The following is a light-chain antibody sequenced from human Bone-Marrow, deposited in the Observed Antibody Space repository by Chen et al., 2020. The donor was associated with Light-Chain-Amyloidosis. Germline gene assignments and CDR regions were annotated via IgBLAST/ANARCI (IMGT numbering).Light chain of an antibody. CDR3: CAYKGSSTWV. J-gene: IGLJ3*02. CDR1: NSDVGNYNL. V-gene: IGLV2-23*01. Sequence: QSALTQPASVSGSPGQSITISCTASNSDVGNYNLVSWYQHHPGKAPKLIIYGDFKRPSGVSNRFSGSKSGNTASLTISGLQNEDEAHYHCCAYKGSSTWVFGGGTKLTVL. CDR2: GDF.